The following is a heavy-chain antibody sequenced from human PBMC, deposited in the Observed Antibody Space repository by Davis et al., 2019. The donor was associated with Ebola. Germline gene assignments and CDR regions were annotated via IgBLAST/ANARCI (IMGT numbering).Heavy chain of an antibody. CDR2: LSWNGFST. CDR1: GFTFDDYG. CDR3: ARVGNAVLFQH. D-gene: IGHD1-1*01. J-gene: IGHJ1*01. Sequence: GESLKISCAASGFTFDDYGMSWVRQAPGKGLEWVCGLSWNGFSTSCTDSVKGRFTISRDNAKNSLYLQMNSLRAEDTAVYYCARVGNAVLFQHWGQGTLVTVSS. V-gene: IGHV3-20*04.